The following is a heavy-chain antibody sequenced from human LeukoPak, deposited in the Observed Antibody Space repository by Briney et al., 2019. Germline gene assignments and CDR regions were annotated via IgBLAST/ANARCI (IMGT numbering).Heavy chain of an antibody. D-gene: IGHD5-18*01. CDR1: GYSISSDNW. J-gene: IGHJ6*02. CDR3: ARAGYSYGYVLDV. CDR2: IYQNGHT. Sequence: SETLSLTCAVSGYSISSDNWWGWIRQPPGKGLEWVGYIYQNGHTFYNPSLKSRVTMSLDTSKNQFSLKLSSVTAVDTAVYYCARAGYSYGYVLDVWGQGTTVTVSS. V-gene: IGHV4-28*03.